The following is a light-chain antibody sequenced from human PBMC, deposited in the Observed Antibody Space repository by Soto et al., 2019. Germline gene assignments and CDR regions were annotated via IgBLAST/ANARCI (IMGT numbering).Light chain of an antibody. CDR2: GAS. Sequence: EIVLTQSPGTLSLSPGDSATLSCRASQTVISDYLAWYQQTPGQAPRLLIYGASSRATDTPDRFSGRGSGTDFSLTISRLEPGDFAVYYCQVYGNSMWTFGQGTK. V-gene: IGKV3-20*01. CDR1: QTVISDY. J-gene: IGKJ1*01. CDR3: QVYGNSMWT.